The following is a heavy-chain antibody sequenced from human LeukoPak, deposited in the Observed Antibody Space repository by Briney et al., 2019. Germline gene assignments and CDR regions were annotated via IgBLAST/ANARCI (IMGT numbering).Heavy chain of an antibody. J-gene: IGHJ5*02. V-gene: IGHV4-38-2*02. CDR3: ARGIVTGTTNWFDP. CDR2: MYHSGSS. D-gene: IGHD1-20*01. Sequence: SETLSLTCTVSGYSIGSGYYWGWIRQPPGKGLEWIGSMYHSGSSYYNPSLKSRITISLDTSKDQFPLRLSSVTAADTAVYYCARGIVTGTTNWFDPWGQGTLVTVSS. CDR1: GYSIGSGYY.